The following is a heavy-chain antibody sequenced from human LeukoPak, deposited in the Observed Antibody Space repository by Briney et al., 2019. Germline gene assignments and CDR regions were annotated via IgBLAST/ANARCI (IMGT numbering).Heavy chain of an antibody. CDR1: GFTFRSYA. D-gene: IGHD2/OR15-2a*01. J-gene: IGHJ4*02. Sequence: GGSLRLSCAASGFTFRSYAMRWVRQAPGKGLEWVSAIGTSGSTTYYADSVKGRFTISRDNSKNTLSLQMSSLRAEDTALYYCAKVSSYATDYWGQGTLVTVSS. CDR3: AKVSSYATDY. CDR2: IGTSGSTT. V-gene: IGHV3-23*01.